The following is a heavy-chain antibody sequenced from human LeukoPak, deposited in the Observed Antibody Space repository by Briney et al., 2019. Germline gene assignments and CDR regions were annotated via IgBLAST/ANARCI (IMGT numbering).Heavy chain of an antibody. CDR1: GGSFSGYY. D-gene: IGHD2-15*01. CDR2: INHSGST. Sequence: SETLSLTCAVYGGSFSGYYGSWIRQPPGKGLEWIGEINHSGSTNYNPSLKSRVTISVDTSKNQFSLKLSSVTAADTAVYYCARGVGYCSGGSCYNWFDPWGQGTLVTVSS. J-gene: IGHJ5*02. V-gene: IGHV4-34*01. CDR3: ARGVGYCSGGSCYNWFDP.